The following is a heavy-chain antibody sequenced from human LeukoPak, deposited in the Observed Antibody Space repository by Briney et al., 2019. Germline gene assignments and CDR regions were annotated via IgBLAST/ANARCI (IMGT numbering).Heavy chain of an antibody. CDR1: GYTFTSNY. J-gene: IGHJ4*02. CDR3: ARDQEGFDF. CDR2: IYPRDGST. V-gene: IGHV1-46*01. Sequence: ASVKVSCKASGYTFTSNYIHWVRQAPGQGLEWMGMIYPRDGSTSYAQKFQGRVTVTRDTSTSTVHMELSGLRSEDTAVYYCARDQEGFDFWGQGTLVTVSS.